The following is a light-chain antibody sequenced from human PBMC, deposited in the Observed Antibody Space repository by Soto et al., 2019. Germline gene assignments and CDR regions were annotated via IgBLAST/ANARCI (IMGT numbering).Light chain of an antibody. CDR1: TSDIGVYNY. V-gene: IGLV2-14*01. CDR3: SSYAGSGTFEI. Sequence: QSALTQPASVSASPGQSVTISCTGTTSDIGVYNYVSWYQQHPGKAPKLMIYDVTNRPSGVSNRFSGSKSGNTASLTISGLQAEDEADYYCSSYAGSGTFEIFGGGTKLTV. CDR2: DVT. J-gene: IGLJ2*01.